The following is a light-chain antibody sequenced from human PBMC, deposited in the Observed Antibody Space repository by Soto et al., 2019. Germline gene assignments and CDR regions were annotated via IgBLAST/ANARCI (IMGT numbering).Light chain of an antibody. CDR1: QNINTW. CDR2: DAS. Sequence: DIQMTQSPSTLSASVGDRVTITCRASQNINTWLAWYQQKPGKAPKFLIYDASSLENGVPSRFSGSGSGTEFTLTVSSLQPDDFATYYCQQYNTYSTFGQGTRVAIK. V-gene: IGKV1-5*01. CDR3: QQYNTYST. J-gene: IGKJ1*01.